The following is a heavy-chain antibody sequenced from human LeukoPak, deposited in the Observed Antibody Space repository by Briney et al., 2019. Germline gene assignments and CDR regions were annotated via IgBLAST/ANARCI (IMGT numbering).Heavy chain of an antibody. Sequence: GGSLRLSCAASGFTFSSYNMNWVRQAPGKGLEWVSYISTSSNTIYYADSVKGRFTISRDNAKNSLYLQMNSLRAEDTAVYYCARDPGIAAAGNFWGQGTLVTVSS. CDR3: ARDPGIAAAGNF. D-gene: IGHD6-13*01. V-gene: IGHV3-48*01. J-gene: IGHJ4*02. CDR2: ISTSSNTI. CDR1: GFTFSSYN.